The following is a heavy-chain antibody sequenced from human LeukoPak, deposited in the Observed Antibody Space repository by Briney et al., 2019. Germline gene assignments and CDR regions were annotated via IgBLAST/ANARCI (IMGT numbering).Heavy chain of an antibody. Sequence: SETLSLTCSVSGGSIRNNCWNWIRQPPGKGLEWIGYFCDSGNTDYKPSLKSRVTISVDTSKNQLSLRLTSAIAADTAVYYCARWHAHGRYFDYWGQGALVTV. CDR3: ARWHAHGRYFDY. CDR2: FCDSGNT. V-gene: IGHV4-59*01. D-gene: IGHD2-2*01. CDR1: GGSIRNNC. J-gene: IGHJ4*02.